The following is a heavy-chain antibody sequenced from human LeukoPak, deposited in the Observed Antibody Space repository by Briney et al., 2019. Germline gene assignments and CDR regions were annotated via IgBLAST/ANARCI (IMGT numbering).Heavy chain of an antibody. D-gene: IGHD3-3*01. Sequence: NPGRSLRLSCAASGFTFSDYYTSWIRQAPGKGLEWVSYISSSGSTIYYADSGKGRFTISRDNAKNSLYLQMNSLRAEDTAVYYCARDSSYDDYYYGMDVWGQGTTVTVSS. CDR1: GFTFSDYY. CDR3: ARDSSYDDYYYGMDV. CDR2: ISSSGSTI. V-gene: IGHV3-11*01. J-gene: IGHJ6*02.